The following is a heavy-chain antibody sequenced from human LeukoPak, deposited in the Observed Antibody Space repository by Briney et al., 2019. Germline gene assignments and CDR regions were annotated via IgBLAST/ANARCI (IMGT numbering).Heavy chain of an antibody. D-gene: IGHD5-18*01. J-gene: IGHJ3*02. CDR3: TLDETTVDTLDI. CDR2: IRSKANSYAT. Sequence: GGSQKLSCAASGLTFSGSAMHWVRQASGEGLEWVSRIRSKANSYATAYAASVKGRFTISRDDSKNTAYLQMNSLKTEDTAVYYCTLDETTVDTLDIWGQGTMVTVSS. CDR1: GLTFSGSA. V-gene: IGHV3-73*01.